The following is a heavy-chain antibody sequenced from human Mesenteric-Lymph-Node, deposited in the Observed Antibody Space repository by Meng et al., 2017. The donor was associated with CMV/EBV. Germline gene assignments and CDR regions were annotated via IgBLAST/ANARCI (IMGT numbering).Heavy chain of an antibody. CDR3: AKSGGWSYYGMDV. V-gene: IGHV3-23*03. J-gene: IGHJ6*02. CDR2: IYSGGSST. D-gene: IGHD2-15*01. CDR1: GFTFSSHA. Sequence: GESLKISCAASGFTFSSHAMSWVRQAPGKGLEWVSVIYSGGSSTYYADSVKGRFTISRDNSKNTLYLQMNSLRAEDTAVYYCAKSGGWSYYGMDVWGQGTTVTVSS.